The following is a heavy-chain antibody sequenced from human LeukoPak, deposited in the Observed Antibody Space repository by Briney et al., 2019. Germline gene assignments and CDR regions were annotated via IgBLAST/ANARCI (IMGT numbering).Heavy chain of an antibody. CDR2: IYYSGST. CDR3: ARVYDFWSGYPLNWFDP. Sequence: PSETLSLTCTVSGGSISSGGYYWSWIRQDPGTGLEWIGYIYYSGSTYYNPSLKSRVTISVDTSKNQFSLKLSSVTAADTAVYYCARVYDFWSGYPLNWFDPWGQGTLVTVSS. CDR1: GGSISSGGYY. J-gene: IGHJ5*02. D-gene: IGHD3-3*01. V-gene: IGHV4-31*03.